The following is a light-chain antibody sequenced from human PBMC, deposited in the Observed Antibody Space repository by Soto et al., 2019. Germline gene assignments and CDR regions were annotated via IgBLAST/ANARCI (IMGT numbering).Light chain of an antibody. J-gene: IGKJ2*01. V-gene: IGKV4-1*01. CDR3: QQYYSTPRT. Sequence: DIVMAQSPDSLAVSLGERATINCKSSQSILYSSNNKNHLAWYQQKPGQPPKLLIYWASTRESGVPDRFSGSGSGTDFTLTINSLQAEDVAVYYCQQYYSTPRTFGQGTKLEIK. CDR2: WAS. CDR1: QSILYSSNNKNH.